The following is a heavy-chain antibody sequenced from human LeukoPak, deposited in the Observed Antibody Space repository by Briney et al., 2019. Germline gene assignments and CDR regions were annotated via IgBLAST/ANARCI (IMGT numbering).Heavy chain of an antibody. D-gene: IGHD2-2*01. Sequence: GASVKVSCKASGYTFTGYYMHWVRQAPGQGLEWMGWINPNSGNTGYAQKFQGRVTITRNTSISTAYMELSSLRSEDTAVYYCARGREDIVVVPAVNWGTYYYYMDVWGKGTTVTVSS. V-gene: IGHV1-8*03. CDR3: ARGREDIVVVPAVNWGTYYYYMDV. CDR1: GYTFTGYY. J-gene: IGHJ6*03. CDR2: INPNSGNT.